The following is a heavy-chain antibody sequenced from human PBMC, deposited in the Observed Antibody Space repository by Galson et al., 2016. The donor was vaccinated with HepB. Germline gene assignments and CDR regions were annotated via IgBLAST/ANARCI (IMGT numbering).Heavy chain of an antibody. Sequence: SETLSLTCTVYGGSFGGYYWSWIRQPPGKGLEWIGETNHGRNTNYNPSLESRLTISEDTSKNQFSLKLSSVTAADTAVYYCARGLPYGSGSYYFDYWGQGTLVTVSS. CDR1: GGSFGGYY. V-gene: IGHV4-34*01. J-gene: IGHJ4*02. CDR2: TNHGRNT. CDR3: ARGLPYGSGSYYFDY. D-gene: IGHD3-10*01.